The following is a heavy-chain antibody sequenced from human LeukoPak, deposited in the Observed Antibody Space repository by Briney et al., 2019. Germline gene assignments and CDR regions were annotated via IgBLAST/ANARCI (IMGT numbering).Heavy chain of an antibody. CDR2: IYPGDSDT. Sequence: GESLKISCKGSVHSFTNYWIGWVRQMPGKGLEWMGIIYPGDSDTTYSPSFQGQVTISADKSISTAYLQWSSLKASDTAMYYCARRLGSGWPEGNWFDPWGQGTLVTVSS. D-gene: IGHD6-19*01. V-gene: IGHV5-51*01. CDR1: VHSFTNYW. J-gene: IGHJ5*02. CDR3: ARRLGSGWPEGNWFDP.